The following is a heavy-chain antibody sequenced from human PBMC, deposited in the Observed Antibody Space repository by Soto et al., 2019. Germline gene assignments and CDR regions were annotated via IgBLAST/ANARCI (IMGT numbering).Heavy chain of an antibody. CDR3: AKVRASATYYNYGMDV. D-gene: IGHD1-26*01. V-gene: IGHV3-23*01. J-gene: IGHJ6*02. CDR1: GFTFSSYA. Sequence: EVQLLESGGGLVQPGGSLRLSCAASGFTFSSYAMTWVRQAPGKGLEWVSAISGSGGSTYYADSVKGRFTISRDNSKNTLYLQMNSLRAEDTAVYYCAKVRASATYYNYGMDVWGQGTTVTVSS. CDR2: ISGSGGST.